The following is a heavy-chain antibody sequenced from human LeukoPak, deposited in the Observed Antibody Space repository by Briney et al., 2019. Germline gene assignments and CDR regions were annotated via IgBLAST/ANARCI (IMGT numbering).Heavy chain of an antibody. CDR3: ARDRRGEKDFDV. V-gene: IGHV3-53*04. Sequence: GGSLRLSCAASGFTFSSYSMNWVRQAPGKGLEWVSAIYADGYTRDAASVKGRFSISRHNSKNTVYLQMDNLRPEDTAVYYCARDRRGEKDFDVWGPGTMVTVSS. CDR1: GFTFSSYS. J-gene: IGHJ3*01. CDR2: IYADGYT.